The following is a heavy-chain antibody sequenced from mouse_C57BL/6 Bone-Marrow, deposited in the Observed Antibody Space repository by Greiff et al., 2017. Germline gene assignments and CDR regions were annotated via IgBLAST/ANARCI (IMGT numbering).Heavy chain of an antibody. CDR1: GYTFTNYW. D-gene: IGHD2-4*01. V-gene: IGHV1-64*01. CDR3: ARAYDYNDTTLDN. Sequence: QVQLQQPGAELVKPGASVKLSCKASGYTFTNYWMHWVKQRPGQGLEWIGMMHPNGGSPDYNEKFKSEATLSVDKSSRTAYMELSGLTSEDSAVYYYARAYDYNDTTLDNRGDGASVTVSS. J-gene: IGHJ4*01. CDR2: MHPNGGSP.